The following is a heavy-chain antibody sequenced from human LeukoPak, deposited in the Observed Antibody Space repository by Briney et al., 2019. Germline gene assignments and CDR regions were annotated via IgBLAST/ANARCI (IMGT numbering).Heavy chain of an antibody. V-gene: IGHV3-23*01. J-gene: IGHJ4*02. CDR2: ISGSGGNT. CDR3: ARDLPDY. Sequence: GGSPRLSCAASGFAVSGNYMSWVRQAPGKGLEWVSAISGSGGNTYYADSVKGRFTISRDNSKNTLYLQMNSLRAEDTAVYYCARDLPDYWGQGTLVTVSS. CDR1: GFAVSGNY.